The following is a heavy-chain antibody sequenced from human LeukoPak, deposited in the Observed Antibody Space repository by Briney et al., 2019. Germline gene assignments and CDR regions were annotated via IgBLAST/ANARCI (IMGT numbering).Heavy chain of an antibody. CDR3: ARDRMLTNGILSPDAFDI. CDR1: GFTFSSYA. V-gene: IGHV3-30-3*01. D-gene: IGHD2-8*01. Sequence: RSLRLSCAASGFTFSSYAMHWVRQAPGKGLEWVAVISYDGSNKYYADSVKGRFTISRDNSKNTLYLQMNSLRSEDTAVYYCARDRMLTNGILSPDAFDIWGQGTMVTVSS. J-gene: IGHJ3*02. CDR2: ISYDGSNK.